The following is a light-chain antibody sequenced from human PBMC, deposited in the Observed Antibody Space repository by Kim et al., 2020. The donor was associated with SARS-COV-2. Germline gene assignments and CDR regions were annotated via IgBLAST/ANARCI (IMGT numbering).Light chain of an antibody. V-gene: IGLV2-14*04. Sequence: GQLSTISCTGTSSDVGGYIHVSWYQQHPGKAPKLIIYDVNKRPSGASDRFSGSKSANTASLTISGLQAEDEAEYYCSSFTTIGTWVFGGGTQLTVL. CDR1: SSDVGGYIH. CDR3: SSFTTIGTWV. J-gene: IGLJ3*02. CDR2: DVN.